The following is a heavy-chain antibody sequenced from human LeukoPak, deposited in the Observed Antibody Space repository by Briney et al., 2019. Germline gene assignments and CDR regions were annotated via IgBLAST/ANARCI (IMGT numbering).Heavy chain of an antibody. CDR2: IYIGGRT. CDR1: GVSISSYY. CDR3: ARSWLNQPCNWFDP. V-gene: IGHV4-4*07. Sequence: SETLSLTCSVSGVSISSYYWSWIRQPAGKGLEWIGRIYIGGRTNYNPSLKTRVTMSVDTSKNQFSLRLSSVAAADTAVYYCARSWLNQPCNWFDPWGQGTLVTVSS. D-gene: IGHD3-22*01. J-gene: IGHJ5*02.